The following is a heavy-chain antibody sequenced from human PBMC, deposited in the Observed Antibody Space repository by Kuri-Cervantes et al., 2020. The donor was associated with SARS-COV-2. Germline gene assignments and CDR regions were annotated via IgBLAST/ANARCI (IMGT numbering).Heavy chain of an antibody. V-gene: IGHV1-2*02. Sequence: ASVKVSCKASGYTFIGYYMHWVRQAPGQGLEWMGWINPKSGASSYARKFQGRVTMTTDTSTSTAYMELRSLRSDDTAVYYCARDAGQWLGDNWFDPWGQGTLVTVSS. CDR1: GYTFIGYY. D-gene: IGHD6-19*01. CDR2: INPKSGAS. CDR3: ARDAGQWLGDNWFDP. J-gene: IGHJ5*02.